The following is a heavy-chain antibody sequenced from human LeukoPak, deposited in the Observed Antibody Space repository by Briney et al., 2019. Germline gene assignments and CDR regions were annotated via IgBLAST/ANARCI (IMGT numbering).Heavy chain of an antibody. J-gene: IGHJ4*02. CDR3: ARDRGSDIVVPGPFDY. D-gene: IGHD2-15*01. CDR2: IYYSGST. V-gene: IGHV4-39*07. Sequence: SETLSLTCTVSGGSISSSSYYWGWIRQPPGKGLEWIGSIYYSGSTYYNPSLKSRVTISVDTSKNQFSLKLSSVTAADTAVYYCARDRGSDIVVPGPFDYWGQGTLVTVSS. CDR1: GGSISSSSYY.